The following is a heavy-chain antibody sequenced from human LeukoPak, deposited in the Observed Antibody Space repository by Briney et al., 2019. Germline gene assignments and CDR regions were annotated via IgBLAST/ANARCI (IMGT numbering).Heavy chain of an antibody. Sequence: PGGSLRLSCAASGYSFSSYGMHWVRRAPGKGLEWVAFIRYDGSEKYYADSVTGRFTISRDNSNNTVYLQMNSLRPEDTAVYYCAKSDHDSGGYQGVYDYWGQGTLVTVSS. CDR1: GYSFSSYG. D-gene: IGHD3-22*01. V-gene: IGHV3-30*02. J-gene: IGHJ4*02. CDR2: IRYDGSEK. CDR3: AKSDHDSGGYQGVYDY.